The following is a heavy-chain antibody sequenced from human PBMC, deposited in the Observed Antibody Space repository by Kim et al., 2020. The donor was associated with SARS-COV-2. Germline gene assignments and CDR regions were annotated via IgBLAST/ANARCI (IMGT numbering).Heavy chain of an antibody. Sequence: ASVKVSCKASGYTFTSYGISWVRQAPGQGLEWMGWSSAYNGNTNYAQKLQGIVTMTTDTSTSTAYMELRSLRSDDTAVYYCARDKEVVVPAAYYYGMDVWGQGTKVSDSS. CDR3: ARDKEVVVPAAYYYGMDV. V-gene: IGHV1-18*01. CDR2: SSAYNGNT. D-gene: IGHD2-2*01. J-gene: IGHJ6*01. CDR1: GYTFTSYG.